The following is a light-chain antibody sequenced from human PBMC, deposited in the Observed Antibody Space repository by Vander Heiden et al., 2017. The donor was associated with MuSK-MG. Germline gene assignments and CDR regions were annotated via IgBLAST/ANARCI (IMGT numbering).Light chain of an antibody. Sequence: QYALTQPPPVSRYPGKSITISCTGTSSDVGSYNLVSWYQQHPGKAPKLMIYEVSKRPSGVSNRFSGSKSGNTASLTISGVQAEDEADYYCCSYAGSSRVFGGGTKLTVL. J-gene: IGLJ2*01. V-gene: IGLV2-23*02. CDR1: SSDVGSYNL. CDR2: EVS. CDR3: CSYAGSSRV.